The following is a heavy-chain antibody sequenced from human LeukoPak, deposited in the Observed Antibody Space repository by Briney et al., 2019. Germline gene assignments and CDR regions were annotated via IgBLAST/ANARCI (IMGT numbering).Heavy chain of an antibody. V-gene: IGHV4-34*01. CDR3: ARVGYPTQRRVLSAVSIPTAGAFDV. J-gene: IGHJ3*01. CDR2: IYHTGST. D-gene: IGHD2-21*01. Sequence: SETLSLTCAVYGGSFSGYYWSWIRQPPGKGLEWIGYIYHTGSTTYNPSLKSRVTISIDTSKKQFSLSLSSVTAADTAVYYCARVGYPTQRRVLSAVSIPTAGAFDVWGQGTLVTVSS. CDR1: GGSFSGYY.